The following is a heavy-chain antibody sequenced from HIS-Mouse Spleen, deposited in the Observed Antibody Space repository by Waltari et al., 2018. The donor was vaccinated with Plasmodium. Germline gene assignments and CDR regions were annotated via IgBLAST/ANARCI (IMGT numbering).Heavy chain of an antibody. J-gene: IGHJ2*01. Sequence: QVQLQQWGAGLLKPPETLSLTCAVYGGSFRGYSWICIRQPPGKGLEWIGEINHSGSTNYNPSLKSRVTISVDTSKNQFSLKLSSVTAADTAVYYCARGLRGHYWYFDLWGRGTLVTVSS. CDR3: ARGLRGHYWYFDL. CDR1: GGSFRGYS. D-gene: IGHD3-10*01. CDR2: INHSGST. V-gene: IGHV4-34*01.